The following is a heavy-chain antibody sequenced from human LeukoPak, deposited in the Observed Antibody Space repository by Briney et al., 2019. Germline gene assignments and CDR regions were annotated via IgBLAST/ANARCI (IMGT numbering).Heavy chain of an antibody. V-gene: IGHV1-46*01. D-gene: IGHD6-13*01. CDR1: GYTFTSYY. J-gene: IGHJ3*02. CDR3: ASRMNRIAAAPDAFDI. Sequence: ASVKVSCKASGYTFTSYYMHWVRQAPGQGLEWMGIINPSGGSTSYAQKFQGRVTMTRDTSTCTVYMELSSLRSEDTAVYYCASRMNRIAAAPDAFDIWGQGTMVTVSS. CDR2: INPSGGST.